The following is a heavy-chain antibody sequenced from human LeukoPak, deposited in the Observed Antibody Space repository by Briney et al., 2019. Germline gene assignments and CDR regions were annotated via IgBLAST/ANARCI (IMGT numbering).Heavy chain of an antibody. D-gene: IGHD1-26*01. CDR2: ISAYNGNT. Sequence: ASVKVSCKASGYTFTSYGISWVRQAPGQGLEWMGWISAYNGNTNYAQKLQGRVTMTTDTSTSTAYMELRSLRSDDTAVYYCATVMMGSGSYYADYWGQGTRVTVSS. J-gene: IGHJ4*02. CDR3: ATVMMGSGSYYADY. V-gene: IGHV1-18*01. CDR1: GYTFTSYG.